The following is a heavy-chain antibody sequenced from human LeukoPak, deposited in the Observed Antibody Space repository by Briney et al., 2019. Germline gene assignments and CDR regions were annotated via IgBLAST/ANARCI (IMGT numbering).Heavy chain of an antibody. D-gene: IGHD2-2*01. CDR3: ARDRIRGYCSSTSCLANP. CDR2: INHSGST. V-gene: IGHV4-34*01. J-gene: IGHJ5*02. Sequence: SETLSLTCAVYGGSFSGYYWSWIRQPPGKGLEWIGEINHSGSTNYNPSLKSRVTTSVDTSKNQFSLKLSSVTAADTAVYYCARDRIRGYCSSTSCLANPWGQGTLVTVSS. CDR1: GGSFSGYY.